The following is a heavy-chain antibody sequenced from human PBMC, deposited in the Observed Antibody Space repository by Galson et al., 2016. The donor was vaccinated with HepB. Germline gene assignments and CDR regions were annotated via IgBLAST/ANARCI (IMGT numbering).Heavy chain of an antibody. V-gene: IGHV3-33*01. D-gene: IGHD3-10*01. CDR3: ARMKLRGMLLRNDAFDI. J-gene: IGHJ3*02. CDR1: GFIFSDYG. Sequence: SLRLSCAASGFIFSDYGMHWVRQAPGKGLEWVAVIWYDGTNKHYADSVKGRFTIARDNSKNTLYMQMNSLRTEDTAVYYCARMKLRGMLLRNDAFDIWGQGTMFTVSS. CDR2: IWYDGTNK.